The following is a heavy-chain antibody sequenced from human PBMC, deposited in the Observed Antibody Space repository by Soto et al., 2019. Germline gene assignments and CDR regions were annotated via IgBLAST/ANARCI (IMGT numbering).Heavy chain of an antibody. Sequence: EVQLVESGGGLVQPGGSLRLSCAASGFTVSSNYMGWVRQAPGKGLEWVSFIKSGDSAYYADSVRGRFTVSRHDSKNTLYLQRNSLRVEDRAAYYCARGQSDSNGWYHFDYWGQGTLVTVSS. CDR3: ARGQSDSNGWYHFDY. D-gene: IGHD6-19*01. V-gene: IGHV3-53*04. CDR1: GFTVSSNY. CDR2: IKSGDSA. J-gene: IGHJ4*02.